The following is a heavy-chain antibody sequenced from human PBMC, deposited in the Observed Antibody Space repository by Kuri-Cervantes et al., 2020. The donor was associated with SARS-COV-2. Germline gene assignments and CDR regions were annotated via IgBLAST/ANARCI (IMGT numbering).Heavy chain of an antibody. D-gene: IGHD7-27*01. V-gene: IGHV3-15*01. J-gene: IGHJ4*02. CDR1: GFTFSNAW. CDR3: AKDHWDDY. Sequence: GGSLRLSCAASGFTFSNAWMSWVRQAPGKGLEWVGRTKSKTDGGTTDYAAPVKGRFTISRDDSKNTLYLQMNSLRAEDTAVYYCAKDHWDDYWGQGTLVTVSS. CDR2: TKSKTDGGTT.